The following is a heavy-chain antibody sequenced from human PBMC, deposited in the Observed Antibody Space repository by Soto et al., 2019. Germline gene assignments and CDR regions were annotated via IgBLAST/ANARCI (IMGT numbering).Heavy chain of an antibody. D-gene: IGHD3-22*01. Sequence: QEQLVQSGAEVKKPGSSVKVSCKASGGLFSSYAISWVRQVPGQGLEWMGGIIPVFGTTNYAQKFQDRVTITADESNTAYMDLSSVKSEDTAIYYCARGSSGYVCVNEFWGPGTLVTVSS. J-gene: IGHJ4*02. V-gene: IGHV1-69*01. CDR3: ARGSSGYVCVNEF. CDR1: GGLFSSYA. CDR2: IIPVFGTT.